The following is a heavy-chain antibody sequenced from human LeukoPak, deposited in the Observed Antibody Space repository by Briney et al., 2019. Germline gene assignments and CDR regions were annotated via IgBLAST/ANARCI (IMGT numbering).Heavy chain of an antibody. Sequence: GGSLRLSCAASGFSFSRYWMSWVRQAPGKGLEWVANIKGDGNEKNYVDSVKGRFSISRDNARNSLYLQMDSLRAEDTAVYYCAKEGAYPIITYDSWGQGALVSVSS. V-gene: IGHV3-7*01. CDR2: IKGDGNEK. CDR1: GFSFSRYW. J-gene: IGHJ5*01. D-gene: IGHD3-10*01. CDR3: AKEGAYPIITYDS.